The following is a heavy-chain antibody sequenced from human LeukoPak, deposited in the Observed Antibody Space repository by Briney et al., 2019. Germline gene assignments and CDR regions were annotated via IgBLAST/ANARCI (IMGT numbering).Heavy chain of an antibody. CDR2: ISSSGNAI. D-gene: IGHD1-26*01. J-gene: IGHJ4*02. Sequence: GGSLRLSCAASGFTFSDYYMNWVRQAPGRGLEWVSYISSSGNAIYYAESVKGRFTISRDNARNSLYLQMDSLRVEDTAVYYCARAPLEIVGIDYWGQGTLVTVSS. CDR3: ARAPLEIVGIDY. CDR1: GFTFSDYY. V-gene: IGHV3-11*04.